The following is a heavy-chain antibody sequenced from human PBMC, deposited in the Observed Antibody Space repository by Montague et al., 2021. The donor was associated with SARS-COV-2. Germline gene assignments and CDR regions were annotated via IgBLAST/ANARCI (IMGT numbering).Heavy chain of an antibody. J-gene: IGHJ6*03. Sequence: SETLSLTCTVSGGSTSSYYWSWIRQAPGKGLEWIGYIYYSGNTNYNPSLKSRATISVDTFKKKVSLKVTSVTAADTAVYYCARGVLGSGYYYNSAYYYYFYMDVWGKGTTVTVSS. V-gene: IGHV4-59*01. CDR1: GGSTSSYY. CDR3: ARGVLGSGYYYNSAYYYYFYMDV. D-gene: IGHD3-10*01. CDR2: IYYSGNT.